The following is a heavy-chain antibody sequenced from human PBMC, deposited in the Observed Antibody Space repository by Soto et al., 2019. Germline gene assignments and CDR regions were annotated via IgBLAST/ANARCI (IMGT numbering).Heavy chain of an antibody. Sequence: VQLVESGGGVVQPGRSLRLSCAASGFTFSSYAMHWVRQAPGKGLEWVAVISYDGSNKYYADSVKGRFTISRDNSKNTLYLQMNSLRAEDTAVYYCARDQRGIAAAGRGYGMDVWGQGTTVTVSS. J-gene: IGHJ6*02. CDR1: GFTFSSYA. D-gene: IGHD6-13*01. CDR2: ISYDGSNK. V-gene: IGHV3-30-3*01. CDR3: ARDQRGIAAAGRGYGMDV.